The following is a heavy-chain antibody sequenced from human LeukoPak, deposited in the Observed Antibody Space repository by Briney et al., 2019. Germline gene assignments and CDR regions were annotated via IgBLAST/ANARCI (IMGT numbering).Heavy chain of an antibody. D-gene: IGHD3-10*01. CDR3: VRGRGSYGWFDP. J-gene: IGHJ5*02. Sequence: GGSLRLSCAASGFMFSSYAMSWVRQAPGKGLEWVSAISGSGGSTYYTDSVKGRFTISRDDAKNTVDLQMNSLRGEDTAVYYCVRGRGSYGWFDPWGQGTLVTVSS. V-gene: IGHV3-23*01. CDR1: GFMFSSYA. CDR2: ISGSGGST.